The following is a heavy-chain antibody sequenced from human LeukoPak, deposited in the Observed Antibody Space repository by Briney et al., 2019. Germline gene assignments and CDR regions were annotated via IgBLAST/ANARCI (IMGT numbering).Heavy chain of an antibody. CDR1: GFTFSSYW. D-gene: IGHD3-3*01. CDR2: INQHGSER. Sequence: GGSLRLSCAASGFTFSSYWMSWVRQAPGKGLEWVAKINQHGSERNYADSVKGRFTISRDNGKNSVYLELNTLRAEDTAVYYCARGSRPVYDFWAGWTVDYWGRGTLVTVSS. J-gene: IGHJ4*02. V-gene: IGHV3-7*04. CDR3: ARGSRPVYDFWAGWTVDY.